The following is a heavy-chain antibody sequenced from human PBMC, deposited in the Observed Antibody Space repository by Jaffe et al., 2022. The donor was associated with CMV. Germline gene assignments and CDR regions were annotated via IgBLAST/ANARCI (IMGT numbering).Heavy chain of an antibody. V-gene: IGHV3-53*01. CDR1: GFTVSSNY. CDR3: ARAPAAPTQND. J-gene: IGHJ4*02. CDR2: IYSNGAT. Sequence: EVQLVESGGGLIQPGGSLRLSCAASGFTVSSNYMTWVRQAPGKGLEWVSVIYSNGATYYADSVKGRFTISRDNSKNTLYLQMNSLRAEDTAVYYCARAPAAPTQNDWGQGTLVTVSS. D-gene: IGHD1-1*01.